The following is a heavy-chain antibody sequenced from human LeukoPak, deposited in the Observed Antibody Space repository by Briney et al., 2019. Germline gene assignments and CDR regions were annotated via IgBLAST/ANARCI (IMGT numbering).Heavy chain of an antibody. J-gene: IGHJ4*02. D-gene: IGHD4-23*01. CDR3: ARQPPGYGGNSGFDY. V-gene: IGHV4-59*01. CDR1: GGSISSYS. Sequence: SETLSLTCTVSGGSISSYSWSWIRQPPGKGLEWIGCIYYSGSTNYNPSLKSRVTISVDTSKNQFSLKLSSVTAADTAVYYCARQPPGYGGNSGFDYWGQGTLVTVSS. CDR2: IYYSGST.